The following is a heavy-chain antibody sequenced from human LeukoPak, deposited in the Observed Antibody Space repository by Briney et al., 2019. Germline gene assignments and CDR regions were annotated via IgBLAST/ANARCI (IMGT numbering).Heavy chain of an antibody. CDR3: ARGISAVARDTSNWFDP. CDR2: INPNSGGT. CDR1: GYTFAGYY. D-gene: IGHD6-19*01. V-gene: IGHV1-2*04. Sequence: ASVKVSCKASGYTFAGYYMHWVRQAPGQGLEWMGWINPNSGGTNYAQKFQGWVTMTRDTSISTAYMELSRLRSDDTAVYYCARGISAVARDTSNWFDPWGQGTLVTVSS. J-gene: IGHJ5*02.